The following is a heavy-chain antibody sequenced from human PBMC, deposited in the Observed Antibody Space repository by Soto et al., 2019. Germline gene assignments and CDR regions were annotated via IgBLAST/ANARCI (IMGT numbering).Heavy chain of an antibody. J-gene: IGHJ5*02. CDR3: ARASSVAAADAYNWFDP. Sequence: QVQLVESGGGVVQPGRSLRLSCAASGFTFSSYGMHWVRQAPGKGLEWVAVIWYDGSNKYYADSVKGRFTISRDNSKNTLYLQMNSLRAEDTAVYYCARASSVAAADAYNWFDPWGQGTLVTVSS. V-gene: IGHV3-33*01. D-gene: IGHD6-13*01. CDR2: IWYDGSNK. CDR1: GFTFSSYG.